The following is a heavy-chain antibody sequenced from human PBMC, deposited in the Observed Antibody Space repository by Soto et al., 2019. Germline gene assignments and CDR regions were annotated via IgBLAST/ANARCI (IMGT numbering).Heavy chain of an antibody. D-gene: IGHD5-12*01. CDR1: GFTFSSYE. V-gene: IGHV3-48*03. CDR2: ISSSGSTI. CDR3: ARDPEKYSGSDLGIDY. J-gene: IGHJ4*02. Sequence: EVNLVESGGGLVQPRGSLRLSCTASGFTFSSYEMTWVRQVAGKGLELVSYISSSGSTIHYADSVKGRFTISRDNAKNSLYLQMNCLGAEDTAVYYCARDPEKYSGSDLGIDYWGQGTLVTVSS.